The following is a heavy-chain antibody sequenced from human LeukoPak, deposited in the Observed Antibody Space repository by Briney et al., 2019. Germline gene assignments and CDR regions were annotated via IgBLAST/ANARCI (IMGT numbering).Heavy chain of an antibody. CDR3: ARGIFNGGRNQYIWFDL. Sequence: PSETLSLTCAVYGGPFRGFFWSWIRQAPGKGLEWIGESSHSGSSNYNPSLKSRITMSLETSKSQVSLRLTSVTAAGTAIYYCARGIFNGGRNQYIWFDLWGQGTLVTVSS. D-gene: IGHD4-23*01. CDR2: SSHSGSS. CDR1: GGPFRGFF. J-gene: IGHJ5*02. V-gene: IGHV4-34*01.